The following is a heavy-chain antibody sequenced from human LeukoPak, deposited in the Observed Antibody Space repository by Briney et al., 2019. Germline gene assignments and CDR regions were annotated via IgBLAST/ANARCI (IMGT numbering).Heavy chain of an antibody. V-gene: IGHV3-7*01. CDR2: IKQDGSEK. D-gene: IGHD4-23*01. CDR3: ALGGNSAGGATDY. Sequence: PGGSLRLSCAASGFTFSSYGMSWVRQAPGKGLEWVANIKQDGSEKYYVDSVKGRFTISRDNAKNSLYLQMNSLRAEDTAVYYCALGGNSAGGATDYWGQGTLVTVSS. CDR1: GFTFSSYG. J-gene: IGHJ4*02.